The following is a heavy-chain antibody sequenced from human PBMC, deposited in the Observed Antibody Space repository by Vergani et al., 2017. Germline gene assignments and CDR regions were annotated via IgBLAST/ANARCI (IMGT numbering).Heavy chain of an antibody. CDR2: ISSSSSYI. D-gene: IGHD3-10*01. CDR1: GFTFSSYS. V-gene: IGHV3-21*01. J-gene: IGHJ3*02. Sequence: EVQLVESGGDLAQPGGSLTLSCAASGFTFSSYSMNWVRQAPGKGLEWVSSISSSSSYIYYADSVKGRFTISRDNAKNSLYLQMNSLRAEDTAVYYCASDVLLWFGEVTHAFDIWGQGTMVTVSS. CDR3: ASDVLLWFGEVTHAFDI.